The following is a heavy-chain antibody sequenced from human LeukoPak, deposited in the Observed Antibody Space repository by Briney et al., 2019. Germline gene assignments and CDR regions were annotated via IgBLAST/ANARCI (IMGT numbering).Heavy chain of an antibody. V-gene: IGHV1-46*01. Sequence: GASVKVSCKASGYTFTGYYMHWVRQAPGQGLEWMGIINPRGDNTNYAQKVQGRFTMTKDMSTSTVYMELSSLISEDTAIYYCARDHGGGPFDYWGQGTLVTVSS. J-gene: IGHJ4*02. CDR1: GYTFTGYY. CDR3: ARDHGGGPFDY. CDR2: INPRGDNT. D-gene: IGHD4-23*01.